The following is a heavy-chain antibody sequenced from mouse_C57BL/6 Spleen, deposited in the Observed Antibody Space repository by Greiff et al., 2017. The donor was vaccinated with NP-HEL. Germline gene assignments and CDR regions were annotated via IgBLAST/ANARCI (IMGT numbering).Heavy chain of an antibody. Sequence: EVQLQESGTVLVRPGASVKMSCKTSGYTFTSYWMHWVKQRPGQGLEWIGAIYPGNSDTSYNQKFKGKATLTAVTSASTAYMELSSLTTEDSAVYYCTRFGYEDAMEYWGNRASVTASS. CDR3: TRFGYEDAMEY. CDR1: GYTFTSYW. D-gene: IGHD2-2*01. J-gene: IGHJ4*01. V-gene: IGHV1-5*01. CDR2: IYPGNSDT.